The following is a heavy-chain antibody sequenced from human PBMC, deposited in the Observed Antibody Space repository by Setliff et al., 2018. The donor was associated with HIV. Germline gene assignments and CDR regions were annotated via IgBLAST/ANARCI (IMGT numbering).Heavy chain of an antibody. D-gene: IGHD6-19*01. V-gene: IGHV4-34*01. CDR2: INHSGNTNYNPST. CDR1: GGSFSGYY. Sequence: PSETLSLTCAVCGGSFSGYYWSWIRQPPGKGLEWIGEINHSGNTNYNPSTNYNPSLKSRITISQETSRNQFSLRVTSVTATDTAVYYCTRQSPVAGSGAFDIWGQGTMVTVSS. CDR3: TRQSPVAGSGAFDI. J-gene: IGHJ3*02.